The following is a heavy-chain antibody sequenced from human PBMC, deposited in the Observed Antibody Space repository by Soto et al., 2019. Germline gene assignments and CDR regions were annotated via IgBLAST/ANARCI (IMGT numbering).Heavy chain of an antibody. J-gene: IGHJ5*02. CDR2: IYYRGST. CDR3: ARGTTWPLWFDP. V-gene: IGHV4-39*01. CDR1: GGSISTSDYY. Sequence: QVQLQESGPGLVKPSETLSLTCTVSGGSISTSDYYWGWIRQPPGKGLEWIGSIYYRGSTYYNPSLKRRVPMSKDTSKNQFSLKLSSVAATDTAVYYCARGTTWPLWFDPWGQGTLVTVSS.